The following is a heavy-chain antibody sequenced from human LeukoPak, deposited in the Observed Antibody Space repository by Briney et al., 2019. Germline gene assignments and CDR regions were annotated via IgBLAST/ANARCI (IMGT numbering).Heavy chain of an antibody. D-gene: IGHD3-10*01. CDR1: GGSISSYY. CDR2: IYYSGST. CDR3: ATSPFPYGSGSYYKGFAAFDI. Sequence: SETLSLTCTVSGGSISSYYWSWIRQPPGKGLEWIGYIYYSGSTNYNPSLKSRVTISVDTSKNQFSLKLSSVTAADTAVYYCATSPFPYGSGSYYKGFAAFDIWGQGTMVTVSS. V-gene: IGHV4-59*08. J-gene: IGHJ3*02.